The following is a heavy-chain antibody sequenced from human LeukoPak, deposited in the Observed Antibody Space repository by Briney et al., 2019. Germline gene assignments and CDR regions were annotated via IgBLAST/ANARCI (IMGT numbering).Heavy chain of an antibody. V-gene: IGHV1-18*01. J-gene: IGHJ3*02. CDR2: ISAYNGNT. Sequence: VASVKVSCKASGYTFTSYGISWVRQAPGQGLEWMGWISAYNGNTNYAQKLQGRVTMTTDTSTSTAYMELRSLRSDDTAVYYCARSRGGGYCSSTSQLCDAFDIWGQGTMVTVSS. D-gene: IGHD2-2*01. CDR1: GYTFTSYG. CDR3: ARSRGGGYCSSTSQLCDAFDI.